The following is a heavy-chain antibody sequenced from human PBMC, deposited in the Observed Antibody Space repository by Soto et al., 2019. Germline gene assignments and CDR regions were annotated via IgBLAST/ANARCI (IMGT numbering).Heavy chain of an antibody. D-gene: IGHD5-18*01. V-gene: IGHV4-38-2*01. CDR1: GYSISSGYY. J-gene: IGHJ4*02. CDR2: IYHSGST. CDR3: ARVQDTAMVTGTLDY. Sequence: PSETLSLTCAVSGYSISSGYYWGWIRQPPGEGLEWIGSIYHSGSTYYNPSLKSRVTISVDTSKNQFSLKLSSVTAADTAVYYCARVQDTAMVTGTLDYWGQGTLVTVSS.